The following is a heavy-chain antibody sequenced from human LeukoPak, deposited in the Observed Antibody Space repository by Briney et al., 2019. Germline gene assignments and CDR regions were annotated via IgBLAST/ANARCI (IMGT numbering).Heavy chain of an antibody. CDR1: GGSFSGYY. V-gene: IGHV4-34*01. J-gene: IGHJ4*02. Sequence: KPSETLSLTCAVYGGSFSGYYWSWIRQPPGKGLEWIGEINHSGSTNYNPSLKSRVTISVDTSKNQFSLKLSSVTAADTAVYYCARSGYSYGYTQPLDYWGQGTLVTVSS. CDR3: ARSGYSYGYTQPLDY. CDR2: INHSGST. D-gene: IGHD5-18*01.